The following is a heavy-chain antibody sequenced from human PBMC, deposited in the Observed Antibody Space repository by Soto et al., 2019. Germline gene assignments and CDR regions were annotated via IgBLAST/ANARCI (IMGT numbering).Heavy chain of an antibody. CDR3: ASWNSRRPGGAFDI. Sequence: ASVKVSCTASGCTFTIYAMHWVRQAPGQRLEWMGWINAGNGNTKYSQKFQGRVTITRDTSASTAYMELSSLRSEDTAVYYCASWNSRRPGGAFDIWGQGTMVTVSS. V-gene: IGHV1-3*01. J-gene: IGHJ3*02. CDR1: GCTFTIYA. CDR2: INAGNGNT. D-gene: IGHD6-13*01.